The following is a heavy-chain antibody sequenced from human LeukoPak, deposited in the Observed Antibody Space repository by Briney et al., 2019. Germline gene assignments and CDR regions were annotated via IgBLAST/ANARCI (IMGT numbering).Heavy chain of an antibody. J-gene: IGHJ3*02. D-gene: IGHD2-2*01. V-gene: IGHV1-18*01. CDR2: ISAYNGNT. CDR1: GYTFTSYG. CDR3: ATIVVVPAAMGDDAFDI. Sequence: ASVKVSCKASGYTFTSYGISWVRQAPGQGLEWMGWISAYNGNTNYAQKLQGRVTMTTDTSTSTAYMELRSLRSDDTAVYYCATIVVVPAAMGDDAFDIWGQGTMVTVSS.